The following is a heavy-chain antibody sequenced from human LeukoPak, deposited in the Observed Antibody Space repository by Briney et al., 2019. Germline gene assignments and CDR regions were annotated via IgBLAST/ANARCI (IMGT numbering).Heavy chain of an antibody. D-gene: IGHD2-2*01. Sequence: PGGSLRLSCAASGFTFSNYWMNWVRQAPGKGLEWVANIKQDGTEKYYLDSVKGRFTISRDNSKNTLYLQMNSLRAEDTAVYYCARGRGQLPVSRGALDIWGQGTMVTVSS. CDR2: IKQDGTEK. V-gene: IGHV3-7*04. J-gene: IGHJ3*02. CDR1: GFTFSNYW. CDR3: ARGRGQLPVSRGALDI.